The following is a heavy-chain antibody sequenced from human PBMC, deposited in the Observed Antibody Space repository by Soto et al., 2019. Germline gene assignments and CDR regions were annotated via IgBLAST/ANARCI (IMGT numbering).Heavy chain of an antibody. D-gene: IGHD3-10*01. CDR1: GGSISTDNW. V-gene: IGHV4-4*02. Sequence: SETLSLTCAVSGGSISTDNWWSWVHQPPGKGLEWIGEMYHSGDSNFNPSLKSRVTISVDKSKNQFSMQMASVTAADTALYYCTRASASSMLRGVVINWGRGTQVTVSS. CDR2: MYHSGDS. J-gene: IGHJ4*02. CDR3: TRASASSMLRGVVIN.